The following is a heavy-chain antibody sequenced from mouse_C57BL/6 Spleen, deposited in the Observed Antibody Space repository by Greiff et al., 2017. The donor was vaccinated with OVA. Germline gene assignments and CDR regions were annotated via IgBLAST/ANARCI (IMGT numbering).Heavy chain of an antibody. CDR2: LDPSDSYT. V-gene: IGHV1-69*01. Sequence: QVQLQQPGAELVMPGASVKLSCKASGYTFTSYWMHWVKQRPGQGLEWIGELDPSDSYTNYNQKFKGKSTLTVDKSSSTAYMQRSRLTAEDAAVYYCARQRAMDYWGQGTSVTVSS. CDR1: GYTFTSYW. CDR3: ARQRAMDY. J-gene: IGHJ4*01.